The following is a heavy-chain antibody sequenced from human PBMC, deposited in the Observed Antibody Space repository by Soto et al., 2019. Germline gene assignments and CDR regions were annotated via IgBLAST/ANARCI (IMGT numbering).Heavy chain of an antibody. CDR1: GYSFTSYW. CDR2: IYPGDSDT. Sequence: GESLKISCNGSGYSFTSYWIGWVRQMPGKGLEWMGIIYPGDSDTRYSPSFQGQVTISADKSISTAYLQMNSLRAEDTAVYYCAIIGQQLVRDWFDPWGQGTLVTVSS. D-gene: IGHD6-13*01. CDR3: AIIGQQLVRDWFDP. V-gene: IGHV5-51*01. J-gene: IGHJ5*02.